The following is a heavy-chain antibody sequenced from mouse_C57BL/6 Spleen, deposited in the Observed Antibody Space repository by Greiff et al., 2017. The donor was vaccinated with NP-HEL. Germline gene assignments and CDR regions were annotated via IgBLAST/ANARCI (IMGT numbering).Heavy chain of an antibody. Sequence: EVKLQESGPELVKPGASVKISCKASGYSFTDYNMNWVKQSHGKSLEWIGVINPNYGTTSYNQKFKGKATLTVDQSSSTAYMQLNSLTSEDAAVYYCARGPLYYGNHYFDYWGQGTTLTVSS. CDR3: ARGPLYYGNHYFDY. D-gene: IGHD2-1*01. CDR1: GYSFTDYN. CDR2: INPNYGTT. J-gene: IGHJ2*01. V-gene: IGHV1-39*01.